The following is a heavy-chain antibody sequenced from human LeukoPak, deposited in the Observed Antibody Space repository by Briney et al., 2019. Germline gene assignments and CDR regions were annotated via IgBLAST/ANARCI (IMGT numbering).Heavy chain of an antibody. D-gene: IGHD4-17*01. V-gene: IGHV4-34*01. Sequence: SETLSLTCAVYGGSFSGYYWSWIRQPPGKGLEWIGEINHSGSTNYNPSLKSRVTISVDTSKNQFSLKLSSVTAADTAVYYCARSKSSVTHYYYMDVWGKGTTVTISS. CDR3: ARSKSSVTHYYYMDV. CDR1: GGSFSGYY. CDR2: INHSGST. J-gene: IGHJ6*03.